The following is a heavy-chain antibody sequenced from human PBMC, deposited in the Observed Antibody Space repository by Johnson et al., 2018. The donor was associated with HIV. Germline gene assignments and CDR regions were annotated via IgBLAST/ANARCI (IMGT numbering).Heavy chain of an antibody. CDR1: VFTFSSYG. CDR3: AKVRGDFWSGYYGGLNDAFDI. D-gene: IGHD3-3*01. V-gene: IGHV3-30*18. CDR2: ISYDGINK. J-gene: IGHJ3*02. Sequence: QEHLVESGGGAFLPGRSLRLSCAVSVFTFSSYGMHWVRQAPGKGLAWVEVISYDGINKYYADSVQGRFTISRDNSKNTLYLQMNSLRAEDTAVYYCAKVRGDFWSGYYGGLNDAFDIWGQGTMVTVSS.